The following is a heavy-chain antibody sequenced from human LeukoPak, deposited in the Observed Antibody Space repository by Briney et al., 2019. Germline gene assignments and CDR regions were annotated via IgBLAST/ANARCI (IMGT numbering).Heavy chain of an antibody. CDR1: DGSFSGYY. CDR3: ARGALGYCSGGSCYSPTYYYYGMDV. D-gene: IGHD2-15*01. V-gene: IGHV4-34*01. CDR2: INHSGST. Sequence: SETLSLTCAVYDGSFSGYYWSWIRQPPGKGLEWIGEINHSGSTNYNPSLKSRVTISVDTSKNQFSLKLSSVTAADTAVYYCARGALGYCSGGSCYSPTYYYYGMDVWGKGTTVTVSS. J-gene: IGHJ6*04.